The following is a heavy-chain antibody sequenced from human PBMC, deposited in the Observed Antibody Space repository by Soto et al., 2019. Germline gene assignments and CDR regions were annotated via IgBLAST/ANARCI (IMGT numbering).Heavy chain of an antibody. CDR3: ARVRTVVVVPAAAMGPDYYGMGV. J-gene: IGHJ6*02. CDR2: IIPIFGTA. D-gene: IGHD2-2*01. CDR1: GGTFSSYA. Sequence: SSVKVSCKASGGTFSSYAISWVRQAPGQGLEWMGGIIPIFGTANYAQKFQGRVTITADESTSTAYMELSSLRSEVTAAYNCARVRTVVVVPAAAMGPDYYGMGVWGQGTTVTVS. V-gene: IGHV1-69*13.